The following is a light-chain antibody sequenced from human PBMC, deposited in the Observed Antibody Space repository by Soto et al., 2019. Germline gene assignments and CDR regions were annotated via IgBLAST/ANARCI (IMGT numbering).Light chain of an antibody. CDR1: QSISSW. CDR2: DAS. J-gene: IGKJ2*01. V-gene: IGKV1-5*01. CDR3: QQYNGYPYT. Sequence: DIQMTQSPSTLSASVGDRVTITCRASQSISSWLAWYHQKPGKAPNLLIYDASSLEIGVPSRFSGSGSGTEFTLTISGLQPDDFASYYCQQYNGYPYTFGQGTKLEIK.